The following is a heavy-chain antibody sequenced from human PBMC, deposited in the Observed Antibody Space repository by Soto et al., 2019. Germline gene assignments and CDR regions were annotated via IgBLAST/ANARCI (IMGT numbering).Heavy chain of an antibody. V-gene: IGHV3-11*01. Sequence: QVQLVESGGDLVKPGGSLRLSCSASGFTFSDHYMGWIRQAPGRGLEWIAYISNSGATIYYTDSVKGRFTISRDNAQNSLFLQMNSLRSEDAAVYFCARLPYPWGWYDPWGQGTLVTVSS. CDR1: GFTFSDHY. J-gene: IGHJ5*02. CDR3: ARLPYPWGWYDP. D-gene: IGHD3-16*01. CDR2: ISNSGATI.